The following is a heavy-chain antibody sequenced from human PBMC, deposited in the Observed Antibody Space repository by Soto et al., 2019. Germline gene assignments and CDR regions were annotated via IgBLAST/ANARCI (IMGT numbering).Heavy chain of an antibody. CDR2: ISSSGSTI. V-gene: IGHV3-11*01. D-gene: IGHD6-6*01. J-gene: IGHJ6*03. CDR1: GFTFSNNP. Sequence: GGSLRLSCAASGFTFSNNPMNWIRQAPGKGLEWVSYISSSGSTIYYADSVKGRFTISRDNAKNSLYLQMNSLRAEDTAVYYCARDSSYFYYTDVWDKGTTVTVAS. CDR3: ARDSSYFYYTDV.